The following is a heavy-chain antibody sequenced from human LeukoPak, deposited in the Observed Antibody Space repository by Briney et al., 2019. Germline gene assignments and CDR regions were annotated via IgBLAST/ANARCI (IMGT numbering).Heavy chain of an antibody. Sequence: SGPTLVNPTQTLTLSCSFSGFSLNTRDVAVGWIRQSPGKALEWLALIYWDNDKRYSPSLKSRLTITKDTSKNQVVLTMTNMDPVDTATYYCAHSDSDTSSSWIYFDYWGQGTLVTVSS. V-gene: IGHV2-5*02. CDR3: AHSDSDTSSSWIYFDY. J-gene: IGHJ4*02. CDR1: GFSLNTRDVA. D-gene: IGHD6-13*01. CDR2: IYWDNDK.